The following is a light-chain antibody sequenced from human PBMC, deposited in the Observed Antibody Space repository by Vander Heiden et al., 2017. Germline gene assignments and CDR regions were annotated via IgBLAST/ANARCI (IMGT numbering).Light chain of an antibody. CDR2: ANN. J-gene: IGLJ2*01. V-gene: IGLV1-51*02. CDR1: SSNIGHNY. Sequence: QSVLTPPPSVFAAPGQKVTISCSGSSSNIGHNYVSWYQQLPGPAPRLLIYANNQRPSASPDRFSASKAGTSATLDTTGLQPGDEADYYCGTWDGSQSGVLFGGGTKLTVL. CDR3: GTWDGSQSGVL.